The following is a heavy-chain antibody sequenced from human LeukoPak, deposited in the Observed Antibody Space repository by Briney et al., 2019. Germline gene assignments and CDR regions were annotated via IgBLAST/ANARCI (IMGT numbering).Heavy chain of an antibody. D-gene: IGHD1-26*01. Sequence: SVKVSCKASGVTFTTDSISWVRQAPGQGLEWMGGIIPIFGTTNYAQKFQDRVTITTDESMTTAYMELSSLRSEDTAIYYCARDLDGGSSLAYWGQGTLVTVTS. V-gene: IGHV1-69*05. CDR1: GVTFTTDS. J-gene: IGHJ4*02. CDR3: ARDLDGGSSLAY. CDR2: IIPIFGTT.